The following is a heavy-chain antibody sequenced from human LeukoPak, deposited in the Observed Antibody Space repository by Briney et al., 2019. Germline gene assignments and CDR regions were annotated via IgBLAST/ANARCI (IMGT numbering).Heavy chain of an antibody. V-gene: IGHV4-4*02. CDR3: ARGTYYDFLTGYSYFDY. Sequence: PSGTLSLTCAVSGGSISSSNWWSWVRQPPGKGLEWIGEIYHSGSTNYNPSLKSRVTISVDKSKNQFSLKLSSVTAADTAVYYCARGTYYDFLTGYSYFDYWGQGTLVTVSS. J-gene: IGHJ4*02. CDR1: GGSISSSNW. D-gene: IGHD3-9*01. CDR2: IYHSGST.